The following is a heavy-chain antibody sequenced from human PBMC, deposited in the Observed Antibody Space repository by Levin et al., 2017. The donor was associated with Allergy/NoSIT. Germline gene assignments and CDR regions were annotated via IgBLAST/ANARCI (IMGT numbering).Heavy chain of an antibody. CDR1: GGSFSGYY. V-gene: IGHV4-34*01. D-gene: IGHD3-10*01. CDR2: INHSGST. J-gene: IGHJ5*02. CDR3: ARRPPGVRGRRFDP. Sequence: KPSETLSLTCAVYGGSFSGYYWSWIRQPPGKGLEWIGEINHSGSTNYNPSLKSRVTISVDTSKNQFSLKLSSVTAADTAVYYCARRPPGVRGRRFDPWGQGTLVTVSS.